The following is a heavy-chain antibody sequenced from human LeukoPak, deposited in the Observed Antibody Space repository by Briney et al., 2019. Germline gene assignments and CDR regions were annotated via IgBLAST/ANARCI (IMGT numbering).Heavy chain of an antibody. J-gene: IGHJ4*02. D-gene: IGHD3-22*01. Sequence: GGSLRLSCAASGFTFSSYAMSWVRQAPGKGLEWISAISGSGGSTYYADSVKGRFTISRDNSKNTLYLQMYSLRAEDTAVYYCAKSMYYYDSSGYRNVYWGQGTLVTVSS. CDR1: GFTFSSYA. CDR2: ISGSGGST. CDR3: AKSMYYYDSSGYRNVY. V-gene: IGHV3-23*01.